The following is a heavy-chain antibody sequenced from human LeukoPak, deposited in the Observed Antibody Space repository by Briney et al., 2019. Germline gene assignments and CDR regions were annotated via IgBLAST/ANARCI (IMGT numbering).Heavy chain of an antibody. CDR2: IYYSGST. CDR1: GGSISSHY. V-gene: IGHV4-59*11. J-gene: IGHJ5*02. D-gene: IGHD1-26*01. CDR3: ARSEERPGWFDP. Sequence: MTSETLFLTCTVSGGSISSHYWSWIRQPPGKGLEWIGYIYYSGSTNYNPSLKSRVTMSVDTSKNQFSLKLSSVTAADTAVYYCARSEERPGWFDPWGQGTLVTVSS.